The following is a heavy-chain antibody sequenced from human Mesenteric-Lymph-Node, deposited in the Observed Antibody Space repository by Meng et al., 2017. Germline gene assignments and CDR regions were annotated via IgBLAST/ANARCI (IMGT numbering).Heavy chain of an antibody. Sequence: GESLKISCAASGFTFSSYGMHWVRQAPGKGLEWVALVSYDGSFKYYADSVKGRFTISRDNSKNTLSLQMTSLRPDDTAVYHCVRVLEPDSSGLGYWGQGTLVTVSS. V-gene: IGHV3-30*06. CDR3: VRVLEPDSSGLGY. J-gene: IGHJ4*02. D-gene: IGHD3-3*01. CDR1: GFTFSSYG. CDR2: VSYDGSFK.